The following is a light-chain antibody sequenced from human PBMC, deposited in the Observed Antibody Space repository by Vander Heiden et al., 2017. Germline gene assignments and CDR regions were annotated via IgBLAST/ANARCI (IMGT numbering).Light chain of an antibody. CDR1: QSVSSY. J-gene: IGKJ5*01. CDR3: QQRTNWPPT. V-gene: IGKV3-11*01. Sequence: EIVLTQSSATLSLSPGERATLSCRASQSVSSYFAWYQQKPGQAPRLLIYDVSNRAPGIPARFSGSGSGTDFTLTISSLEPEDFAVYYCQQRTNWPPTFGQGTRLEIK. CDR2: DVS.